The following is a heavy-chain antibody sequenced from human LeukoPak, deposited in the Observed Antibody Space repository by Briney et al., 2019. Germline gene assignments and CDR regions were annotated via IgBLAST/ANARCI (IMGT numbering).Heavy chain of an antibody. D-gene: IGHD4-17*01. CDR2: IWYDGSNK. Sequence: GGSLRLSCAASGFTFSSYGMHWVRQAPGKGLEWVAVIWYDGSNKYYADSVKGRFTISRDNSKNTLYLQMNSLRAEDTAVYYCARDLTTGEGFDYWGQGTLVTVSS. CDR3: ARDLTTGEGFDY. J-gene: IGHJ4*02. CDR1: GFTFSSYG. V-gene: IGHV3-33*01.